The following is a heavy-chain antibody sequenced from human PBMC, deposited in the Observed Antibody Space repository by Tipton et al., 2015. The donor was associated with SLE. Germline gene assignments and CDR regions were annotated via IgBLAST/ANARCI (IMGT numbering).Heavy chain of an antibody. CDR3: ARDSYGMDV. V-gene: IGHV3-30*04. CDR1: GFTFSSYA. Sequence: SLRLSCAASGFTFSSYAMHGVRQAPGKGLEWVAVISYDGSNKYYADSVKGRFTISRDNSKNTLYMQMNSLRAEDTAVYYCARDSYGMDVWGQETTVTVSS. J-gene: IGHJ6*02. CDR2: ISYDGSNK.